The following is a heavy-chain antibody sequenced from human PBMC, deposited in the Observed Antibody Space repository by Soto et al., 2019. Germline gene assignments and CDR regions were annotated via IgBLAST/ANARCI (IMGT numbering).Heavy chain of an antibody. Sequence: PGXSRRLSCAASGFTFSSYNMNWVRQAPGKGLEWXSFISXKSNDIYYEDXXKGRFNLXXDNDTNSLYLQMNRLRPEDTAVYYCVTDPTFDPWGQGTLVTVSS. CDR2: ISXKSNDI. J-gene: IGHJ5*02. CDR3: VTDPTFDP. V-gene: IGHV3-21*01. CDR1: GFTFSSYN.